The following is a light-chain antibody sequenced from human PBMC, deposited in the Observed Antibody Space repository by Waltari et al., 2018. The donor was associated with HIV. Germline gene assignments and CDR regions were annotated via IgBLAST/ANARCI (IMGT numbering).Light chain of an antibody. V-gene: IGKV3-15*01. CDR3: QQYNKWPRGT. CDR1: QSVSSY. CDR2: GVS. J-gene: IGKJ4*01. Sequence: VMTQSPATLSASPGQRATLSCRASQSVSSYLAWYQQKPGQAPRLLIYGVSTRATGIPARFSGSGSGTEFTLTISSLQSEDFAVYYCQQYNKWPRGTFGGGTKVEVK.